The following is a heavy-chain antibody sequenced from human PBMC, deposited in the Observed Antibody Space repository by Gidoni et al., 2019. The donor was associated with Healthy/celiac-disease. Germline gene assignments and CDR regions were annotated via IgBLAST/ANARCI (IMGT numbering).Heavy chain of an antibody. CDR2: ISWNSGSI. J-gene: IGHJ3*02. Sequence: EVQLVESGGGLVQPGRSLILSCAASGFTFDDYAMHWVRQAPGKGLEWVSGISWNSGSIGYADSVKGRFTISRDNAKNSLYLQMNSLRAEDTALYYCAKDTRDTRWPDAFDIWGQGTMVTVSS. D-gene: IGHD5-18*01. CDR3: AKDTRDTRWPDAFDI. CDR1: GFTFDDYA. V-gene: IGHV3-9*01.